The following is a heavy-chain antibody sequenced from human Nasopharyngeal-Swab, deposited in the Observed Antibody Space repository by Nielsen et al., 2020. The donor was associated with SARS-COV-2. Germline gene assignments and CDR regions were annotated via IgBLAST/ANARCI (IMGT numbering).Heavy chain of an antibody. D-gene: IGHD2-15*01. Sequence: ASVKVSWKASGYTFTNYGITWVRQATGQGLEWMGWISTYNSNTNYRQKLQGRVTMTTDTSTSTAYMELRSLRSNDTAMYYCARDRRDVVVVVAAGGPDYWGQGILVTVSS. CDR2: ISTYNSNT. J-gene: IGHJ4*02. V-gene: IGHV1-18*01. CDR1: GYTFTNYG. CDR3: ARDRRDVVVVVAAGGPDY.